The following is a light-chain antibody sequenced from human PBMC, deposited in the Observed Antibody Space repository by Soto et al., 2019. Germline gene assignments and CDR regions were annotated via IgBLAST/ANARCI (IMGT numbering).Light chain of an antibody. V-gene: IGLV2-11*01. J-gene: IGLJ1*01. CDR1: STDFGGYNY. Sequence: QSALTQPRSVSGSPGQSVTISCTGTSTDFGGYNYVSWYQQHPGKVPKLMLYDVSKRPSGVPDRFSGSKSGNTASLTISGPQAEDEADYYCCSYAGRDTLYVFGSGTKVTVL. CDR3: CSYAGRDTLYV. CDR2: DVS.